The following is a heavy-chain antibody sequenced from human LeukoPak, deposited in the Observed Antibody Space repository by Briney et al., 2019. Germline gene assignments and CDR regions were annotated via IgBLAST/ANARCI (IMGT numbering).Heavy chain of an antibody. CDR2: IYPGDSDT. J-gene: IGHJ4*02. CDR3: ARQTYYYDSSGYRFDY. V-gene: IGHV5-51*01. CDR1: GYSFTSYW. D-gene: IGHD3-22*01. Sequence: GESLKISCKGSGYSFTSYWIGWVRQMPGKGLEWMGIIYPGDSDTRYSPSFQGQVTISADKSISTAYLQWSSLKASDTAMYYCARQTYYYDSSGYRFDYWGQGTLVTVSS.